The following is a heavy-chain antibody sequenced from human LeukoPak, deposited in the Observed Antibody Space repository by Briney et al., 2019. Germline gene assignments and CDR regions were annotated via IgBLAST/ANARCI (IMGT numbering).Heavy chain of an antibody. V-gene: IGHV3-30*02. D-gene: IGHD3-10*01. J-gene: IGHJ3*02. CDR1: GFTFNSYG. CDR2: IRFDGSYK. Sequence: GGSLRLSCAASGFTFNSYGMHWVRQAPGKGLEWVAFIRFDGSYKDYADSVKGRFTISRDNAKNSLYLQMNSLRAEDTAVYYCARVGGRYYYGSGDAFDIWGQGTMVTVSS. CDR3: ARVGGRYYYGSGDAFDI.